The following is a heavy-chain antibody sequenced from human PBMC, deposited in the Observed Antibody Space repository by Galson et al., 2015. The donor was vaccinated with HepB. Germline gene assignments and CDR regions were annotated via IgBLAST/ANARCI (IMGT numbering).Heavy chain of an antibody. Sequence: SLRLSCAASGFIFSTYSMNWVRQAPGKGLEWVSSITHTRGFTYYADSLKGRFTISRDNAKNSLYLQMNSLTAADTAVYYCARSGSTGQVDYWGQGTLVTVSS. CDR1: GFIFSTYS. J-gene: IGHJ4*02. V-gene: IGHV3-21*06. CDR3: ARSGSTGQVDY. D-gene: IGHD1-14*01. CDR2: ITHTRGFT.